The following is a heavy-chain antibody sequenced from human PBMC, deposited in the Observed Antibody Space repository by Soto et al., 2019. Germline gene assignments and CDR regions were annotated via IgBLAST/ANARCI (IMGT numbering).Heavy chain of an antibody. CDR2: IYHSGST. J-gene: IGHJ3*02. CDR1: GGSISSGGYS. V-gene: IGHV4-30-2*01. CDR3: ARNGYDTFDI. D-gene: IGHD2-8*01. Sequence: QLQLQESGSGLVKPSQTLSLTCAVSGGSISSGGYSWSWIRQPPGKGLEWIGYIYHSGSTYYNPSPTSRVTVSVTRSKTQFAANPSRVTAADTAVYYCARNGYDTFDIWGQGTMVTVSS.